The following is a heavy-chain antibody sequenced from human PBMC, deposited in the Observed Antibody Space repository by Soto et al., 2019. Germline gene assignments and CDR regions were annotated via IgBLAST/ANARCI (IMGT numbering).Heavy chain of an antibody. CDR1: GGTFSSYA. Sequence: QVQLVQSGAEVKKPGSSVKVSCKASGGTFSSYAISWVRQAPGQGLEWMGGIIPIFGTANYEQKFQGRVTIPADESTNKAYMALSGLRSEDTAVYYCARAGRRTYYYGSGASRGMDVWGQGTKVTVSS. J-gene: IGHJ6*02. D-gene: IGHD3-10*01. CDR3: ARAGRRTYYYGSGASRGMDV. V-gene: IGHV1-69*01. CDR2: IIPIFGTA.